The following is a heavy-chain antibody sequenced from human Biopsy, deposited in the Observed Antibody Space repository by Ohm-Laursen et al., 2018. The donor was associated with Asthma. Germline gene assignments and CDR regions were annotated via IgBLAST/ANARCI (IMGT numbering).Heavy chain of an antibody. Sequence: SLRLSCSASGFTVSTNGMSWVRQPPGKGLEWVSVIYSGGGTYYADSVQGRVTISRDNCKNTLSLQMNSLRAEDTAVYYCARAYGGSFFSGSFDIWGQGTMVTVSS. V-gene: IGHV3-53*01. J-gene: IGHJ3*02. CDR2: IYSGGGT. CDR3: ARAYGGSFFSGSFDI. D-gene: IGHD4-23*01. CDR1: GFTVSTNG.